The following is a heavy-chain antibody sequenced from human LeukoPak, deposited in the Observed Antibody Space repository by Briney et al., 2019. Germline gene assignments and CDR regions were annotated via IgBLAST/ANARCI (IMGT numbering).Heavy chain of an antibody. J-gene: IGHJ3*02. CDR2: IYYSGGT. CDR1: GGSISSYY. CDR3: ARDAVRGSQSAFDI. V-gene: IGHV4-59*01. Sequence: SETLSLTCTVSGGSISSYYWSWIRQPPGRGLEWIGYIYYSGGTNYNTSLKSRVTISVDTSKNQFSLKLSSVTAADTAVYYCARDAVRGSQSAFDIWGQGTMVTVSS. D-gene: IGHD3-10*01.